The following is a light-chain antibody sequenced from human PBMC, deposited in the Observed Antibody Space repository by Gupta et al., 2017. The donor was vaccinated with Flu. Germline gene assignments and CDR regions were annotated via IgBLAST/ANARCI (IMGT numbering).Light chain of an antibody. J-gene: IGLJ3*02. CDR1: TLPKRY. V-gene: IGLV3-25*02. Sequence: SFELTQPPSVSVSPGQTDKITCSGDTLPKRYVYWYQQKPGQAPVLVIYKDRERPSGIPERFSGSSSGTTITLTISGVQAEDEGYYYCQSADNTGTYWVFGRGTRLTVL. CDR3: QSADNTGTYWV. CDR2: KDR.